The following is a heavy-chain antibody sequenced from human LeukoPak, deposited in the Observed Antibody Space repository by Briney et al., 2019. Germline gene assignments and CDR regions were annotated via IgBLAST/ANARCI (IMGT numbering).Heavy chain of an antibody. CDR3: ARGGIVVVSPLDY. CDR2: ISGSGGST. J-gene: IGHJ4*02. CDR1: GFTFSSYA. V-gene: IGHV3-23*01. D-gene: IGHD3-22*01. Sequence: PGGSLRLSCAASGFTFSSYAMSWVRQAPGKGLEWVSAISGSGGSTYYADSVKGRFTISRDNAKNTLYLQMNSLRAEDTAVYYCARGGIVVVSPLDYWGQGTLVTVSS.